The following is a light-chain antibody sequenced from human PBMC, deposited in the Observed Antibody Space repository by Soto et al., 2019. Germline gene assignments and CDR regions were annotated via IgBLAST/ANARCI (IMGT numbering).Light chain of an antibody. CDR1: NSNIGSSYD. V-gene: IGLV1-40*01. CDR2: GDN. CDR3: QSYDSSLTTFV. Sequence: QTVLTQPPSVSGAPGQRVTISCTGGNSNIGSSYDVHWYQQIPGKAPKRLIYGDNNRPSGVPDRFSGSKSGTSASLAITGLQPEDEADYYCQSYDSSLTTFVFGTGTKVTVL. J-gene: IGLJ1*01.